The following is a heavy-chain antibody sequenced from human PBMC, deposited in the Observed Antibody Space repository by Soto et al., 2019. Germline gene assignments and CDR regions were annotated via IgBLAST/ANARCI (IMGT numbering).Heavy chain of an antibody. CDR3: ARATTVKGYYYYYGMDV. Sequence: ASLKVSCKASGYTFTGYYMHWVRQAPGQGLEWMGWINPNSGGTNYAQKFQGWVTMTRDTSISTAYMELSRLRSDDTAVYYCARATTVKGYYYYYGMDVWGQGTTVTVSS. CDR2: INPNSGGT. J-gene: IGHJ6*02. D-gene: IGHD4-17*01. CDR1: GYTFTGYY. V-gene: IGHV1-2*04.